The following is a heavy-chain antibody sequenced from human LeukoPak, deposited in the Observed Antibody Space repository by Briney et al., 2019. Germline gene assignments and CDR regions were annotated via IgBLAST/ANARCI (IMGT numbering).Heavy chain of an antibody. Sequence: SVKVSCKASGGTFSSYAISWVRQAPGQGLEWMGGIIPIFGTANYAQEFQGRVTITADKSTSTAYMELSSLRSEDTAVYYCARDPHDSSGYYPLGAFDIWGQGTMVTVSS. V-gene: IGHV1-69*06. CDR3: ARDPHDSSGYYPLGAFDI. D-gene: IGHD3-22*01. J-gene: IGHJ3*02. CDR2: IIPIFGTA. CDR1: GGTFSSYA.